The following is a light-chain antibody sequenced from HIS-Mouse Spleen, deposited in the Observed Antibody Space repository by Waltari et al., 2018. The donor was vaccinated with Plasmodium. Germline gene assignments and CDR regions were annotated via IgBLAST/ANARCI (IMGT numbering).Light chain of an antibody. CDR1: QSISNY. CDR3: QQSYSTWT. J-gene: IGKJ1*01. V-gene: IGKV1-39*01. Sequence: IQMTPSPSSLSASVGDIVTITCRASQSISNYLNWYQQKPGKAPKFLIYAASTLQSGVPSRFSGSGSGTDFTLTISSLQPEDFATYYCQQSYSTWTFGQGTKVEIK. CDR2: AAS.